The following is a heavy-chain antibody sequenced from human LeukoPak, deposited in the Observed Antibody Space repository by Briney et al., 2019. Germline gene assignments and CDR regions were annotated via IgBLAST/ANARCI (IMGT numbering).Heavy chain of an antibody. V-gene: IGHV1-69*05. Sequence: SVKVSCKASGGTFSSYAISWVRQAPGQGLEWMGGIIPIFGTANYAQKFLGRVTITTDESTSTAYMELSSLRSEDTAVYYCATANLGSAAGQNYYYYYYMDVWGKGTTVTVSS. CDR1: GGTFSSYA. CDR3: ATANLGSAAGQNYYYYYYMDV. CDR2: IIPIFGTA. J-gene: IGHJ6*03. D-gene: IGHD6-13*01.